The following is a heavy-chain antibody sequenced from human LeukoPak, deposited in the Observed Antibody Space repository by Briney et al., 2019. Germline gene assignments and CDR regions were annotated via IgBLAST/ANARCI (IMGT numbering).Heavy chain of an antibody. J-gene: IGHJ6*03. Sequence: ASVKVSCKASGYTFTSYYMHWVRQAPGQGLEWMGIINPSGGTTSYAQKFQGRVTITADESTSTAYMELSSLRSEDTAVYYCARGRIVGAIPYYYYYMDVWGKGTTVTISS. CDR3: ARGRIVGAIPYYYYYMDV. CDR2: INPSGGTT. V-gene: IGHV1-46*01. D-gene: IGHD1-26*01. CDR1: GYTFTSYY.